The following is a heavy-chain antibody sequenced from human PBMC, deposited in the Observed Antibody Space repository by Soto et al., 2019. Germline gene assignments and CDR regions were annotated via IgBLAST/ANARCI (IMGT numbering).Heavy chain of an antibody. CDR1: GVTMIYGAYS. CDR3: ARGGGSDSFDY. V-gene: IGHV4-30-2*01. Sequence: SETLSLTCSVSGVTMIYGAYSGNWIRQTPGKGLEWIGYINHLETTFYNPSFESRLTLSIDRAKNQFSLNLNSMSAADRAVYFCARGGGSDSFDYWGQGILVTVS. CDR2: INHLETT. D-gene: IGHD1-26*01. J-gene: IGHJ4*02.